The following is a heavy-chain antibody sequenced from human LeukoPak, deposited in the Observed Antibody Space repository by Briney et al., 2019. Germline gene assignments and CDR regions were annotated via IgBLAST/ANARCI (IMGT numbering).Heavy chain of an antibody. Sequence: PGGSPRLSCAASGFTVSSHYMNWVRQAPGKGLEWVSIIYSGGATYYADSVKGRFTISRDKSKNTLYLQMNSLRAEDTAVYYCARGYDSGGYYWGQGTLVTVSS. CDR2: IYSGGAT. D-gene: IGHD3-22*01. V-gene: IGHV3-66*01. CDR3: ARGYDSGGYY. CDR1: GFTVSSHY. J-gene: IGHJ4*02.